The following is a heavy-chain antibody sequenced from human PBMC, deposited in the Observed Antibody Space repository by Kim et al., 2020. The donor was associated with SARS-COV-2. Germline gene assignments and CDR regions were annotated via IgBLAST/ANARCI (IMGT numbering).Heavy chain of an antibody. D-gene: IGHD2-21*02. J-gene: IGHJ4*02. V-gene: IGHV3-49*04. Sequence: GGSLRLSCTASGFTFGDYAMSWVRQAPGKGLEWVGFIRSKAYGGTTEYAASVKGRFTISRDDSKSIAYLQMNSLKTEDTAVYYCTREGHLWHIVVVTAPPDYWGQGTLVTVSS. CDR2: IRSKAYGGTT. CDR1: GFTFGDYA. CDR3: TREGHLWHIVVVTAPPDY.